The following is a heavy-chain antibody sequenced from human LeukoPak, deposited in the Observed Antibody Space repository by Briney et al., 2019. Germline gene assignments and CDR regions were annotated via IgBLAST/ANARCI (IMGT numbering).Heavy chain of an antibody. Sequence: SETLSLTCTVSGGSISSGGYYWSWIRQHPGKGLEWLGYIYYSGHTYYNPSLESRVTISVDTSMNQFSLKLSSVTAADTAVYYCARLTLYDSSGYYSSHFNYWGQGTLVTVSS. V-gene: IGHV4-31*03. CDR2: IYYSGHT. CDR1: GGSISSGGYY. J-gene: IGHJ4*02. D-gene: IGHD3-22*01. CDR3: ARLTLYDSSGYYSSHFNY.